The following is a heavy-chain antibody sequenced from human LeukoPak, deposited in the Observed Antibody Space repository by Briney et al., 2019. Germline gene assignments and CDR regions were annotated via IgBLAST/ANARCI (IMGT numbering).Heavy chain of an antibody. D-gene: IGHD6-19*01. CDR1: GYSFTSYW. V-gene: IGHV5-51*01. Sequence: GESLKISCKGSGYSFTSYWIGWVRQMPGRGLEWMGIIYPGDSDTRYSPSFQGQVTISADKSISTAYLQWSSLRASDTAMYYCARRGLSSGWYLDWFDPWGQGTLVTVSS. J-gene: IGHJ5*02. CDR2: IYPGDSDT. CDR3: ARRGLSSGWYLDWFDP.